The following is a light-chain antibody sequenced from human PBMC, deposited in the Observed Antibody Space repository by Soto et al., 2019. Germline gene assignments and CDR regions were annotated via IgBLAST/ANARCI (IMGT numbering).Light chain of an antibody. CDR2: DAS. CDR1: QSVSTY. CDR3: LQRSKWPLT. V-gene: IGKV3-11*01. J-gene: IGKJ4*01. Sequence: EIVLTQSPATLSLSPGERATLSCRASQSVSTYLAWYQQKPGQAPRLFIYDASNRATGIPARFSGSGSGTDFTLTISSQEPEDFAVYYCLQRSKWPLTFGGGTKVEIK.